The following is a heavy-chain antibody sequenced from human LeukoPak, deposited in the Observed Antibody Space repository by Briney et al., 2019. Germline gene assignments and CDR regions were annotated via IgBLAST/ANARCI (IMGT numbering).Heavy chain of an antibody. CDR3: ATETSGSYRRWFDP. J-gene: IGHJ5*02. CDR1: GFTFSSYA. CDR2: ISYDGSNK. D-gene: IGHD1-26*01. Sequence: GGSLRLSCAASGFTFSSYAMHWVRQAPGKGLEWVAVISYDGSNKYYADSVKGRFTISRDNSKNTLYLQMNSLRAEDTAVYYCATETSGSYRRWFDPWGQGTLVTVSS. V-gene: IGHV3-30*04.